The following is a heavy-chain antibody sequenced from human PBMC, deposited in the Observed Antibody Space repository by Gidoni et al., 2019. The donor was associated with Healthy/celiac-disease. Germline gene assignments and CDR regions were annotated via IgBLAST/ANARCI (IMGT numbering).Heavy chain of an antibody. CDR1: GGTFTSYA. CDR3: AREDRVRCLEWPNWFDP. Sequence: QVQLVQSGAEVKKPGSSVKVSCKASGGTFTSYAISWVRQAPGQGLEWMGGSIAIFSRENYAQKFQGRVMITADESTSTAYLELSSLRPEDTAVYYCAREDRVRCLEWPNWFDPWGQGTLVTVSS. CDR2: SIAIFSRE. J-gene: IGHJ5*02. D-gene: IGHD3-3*01. V-gene: IGHV1-69*01.